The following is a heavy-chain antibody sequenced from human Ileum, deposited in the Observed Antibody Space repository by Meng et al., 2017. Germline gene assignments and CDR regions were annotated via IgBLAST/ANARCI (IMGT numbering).Heavy chain of an antibody. V-gene: IGHV3-23*01. D-gene: IGHD6-13*01. CDR2: MSVSGDGT. CDR3: AKDITAGSLDMASDY. Sequence: GESLKISCAVSGFSFSSYDMSWVRQTPGKGLEWVSSMSVSGDGTYYADSVKGRFTISRDNSKNTLYLQMNSLRAEDTALYYCAKDITAGSLDMASDYWGQGTLVTVSS. CDR1: GFSFSSYD. J-gene: IGHJ4*02.